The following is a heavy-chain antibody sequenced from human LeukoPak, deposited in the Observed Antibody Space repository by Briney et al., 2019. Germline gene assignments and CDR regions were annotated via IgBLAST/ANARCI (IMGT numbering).Heavy chain of an antibody. J-gene: IGHJ4*02. CDR3: AKARYYHGSEYYFDY. D-gene: IGHD3-10*01. Sequence: GRSLRLSCAASGFTFSSYAMHWVRQAPGKGLEWVAVISDDGSNKYYADSVKGRFTASRDNSRNTLHLQVNSLRAEDTAVYYCAKARYYHGSEYYFDYWGQGTLVTVSS. V-gene: IGHV3-30*04. CDR1: GFTFSSYA. CDR2: ISDDGSNK.